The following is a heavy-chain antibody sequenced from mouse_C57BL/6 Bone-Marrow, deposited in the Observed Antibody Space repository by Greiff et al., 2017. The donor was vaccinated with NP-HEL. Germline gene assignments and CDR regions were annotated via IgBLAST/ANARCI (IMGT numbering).Heavy chain of an antibody. D-gene: IGHD4-1*01. V-gene: IGHV7-3*01. CDR3: ARTLGGYYAMDY. Sequence: EVKLVESGGGLVQPGGSLSLSCAASGFTFTDYYMSWVRQPPGKALEWLGFIRNKANGYTTEYSASVKGRFTISRDNSQSILYLQMNALRAEDSATYYCARTLGGYYAMDYWGQGTSVTVSS. J-gene: IGHJ4*01. CDR2: IRNKANGYTT. CDR1: GFTFTDYY.